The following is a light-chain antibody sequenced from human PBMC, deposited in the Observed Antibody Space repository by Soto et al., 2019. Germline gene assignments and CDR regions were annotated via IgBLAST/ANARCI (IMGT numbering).Light chain of an antibody. CDR2: GAS. Sequence: EIVMAQSPATLSVSPGERATLSCRASQRVSNNLAWYQHKPGQAPRLLIYGASTRATGIPARFSGSWSGTEFTLTISSLQSEDFAVYYCHQYNIRPWTFGQGTKVEIK. CDR3: HQYNIRPWT. CDR1: QRVSNN. V-gene: IGKV3-15*01. J-gene: IGKJ1*01.